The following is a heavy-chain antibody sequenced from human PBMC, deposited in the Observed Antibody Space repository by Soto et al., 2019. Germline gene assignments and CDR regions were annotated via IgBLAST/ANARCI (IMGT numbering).Heavy chain of an antibody. CDR3: ANQGPPNYYGSGSYS. J-gene: IGHJ5*02. CDR2: ISGSGGST. CDR1: GFTFSSYA. D-gene: IGHD3-10*01. V-gene: IGHV3-23*01. Sequence: GGSLRLSCAASGFTFSSYAMSWVRQAPGKGLEWVSAISGSGGSTYYADSVKGRFTISRDNSKNTLYLQMNSLRAEDTAVYYCANQGPPNYYGSGSYSWGQGTLVTVSS.